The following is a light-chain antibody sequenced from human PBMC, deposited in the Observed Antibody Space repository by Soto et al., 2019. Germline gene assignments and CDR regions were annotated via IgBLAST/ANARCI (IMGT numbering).Light chain of an antibody. CDR3: QNYHLALGT. V-gene: IGKV1-27*01. J-gene: IGKJ5*01. Sequence: DIQMTQSPSSLSASVGDTVTITCRASQDIINHLAWYQQRPGKVPNLLIYGASTLHSEVPSRFRGSGSETQFTLTISSLEPEDVATYYCQNYHLALGTFGQGTRLEIK. CDR1: QDIINH. CDR2: GAS.